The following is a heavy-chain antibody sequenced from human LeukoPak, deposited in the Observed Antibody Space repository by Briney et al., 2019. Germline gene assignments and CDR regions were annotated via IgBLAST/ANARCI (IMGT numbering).Heavy chain of an antibody. CDR3: VSTAQG. V-gene: IGHV3-64D*06. CDR1: GFTFSNYA. D-gene: IGHD4-17*01. Sequence: GGSLRLSCSASGFTFSNYAMHXXXQXPGKXLEYVSAISTXXXXTYXXDXVXGXXXXXXDXSKNTLYLQMSSLSTEDTAVYYCVSTAQGWGQGILVTVSS. J-gene: IGHJ4*02. CDR2: ISTXXXXT.